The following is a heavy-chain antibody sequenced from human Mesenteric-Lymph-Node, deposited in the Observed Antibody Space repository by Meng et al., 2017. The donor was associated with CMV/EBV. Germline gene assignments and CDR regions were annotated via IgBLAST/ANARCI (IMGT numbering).Heavy chain of an antibody. CDR2: IYHSGNT. J-gene: IGHJ5*02. V-gene: IGHV4-38-2*02. CDR3: ARVHITAASNWFDP. D-gene: IGHD6-13*01. CDR1: GYSIRDGYY. Sequence: SETLSLTCIVSGYSIRDGYYWGWIRQPPGKGLEWIGNIYHSGNTYSNPSLNSRVTISVDRSKNQFSLKLSSVTAADTAVYYCARVHITAASNWFDPWGQGTLVTVSS.